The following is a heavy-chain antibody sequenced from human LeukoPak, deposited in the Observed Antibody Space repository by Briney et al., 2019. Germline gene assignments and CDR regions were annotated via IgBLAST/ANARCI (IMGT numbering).Heavy chain of an antibody. CDR3: AKDWFAYSSLPLPCGY. D-gene: IGHD6-6*01. Sequence: HTGGSLRLSCAASGFTFSSYGMHWVRQAPGKGLEWVAFIRYDGSNKYYADSVKGRFTISRDSSKNTLYLQMNSLRAEDTAVYYCAKDWFAYSSLPLPCGYWGQGTLVTVSS. J-gene: IGHJ4*02. CDR1: GFTFSSYG. V-gene: IGHV3-30*02. CDR2: IRYDGSNK.